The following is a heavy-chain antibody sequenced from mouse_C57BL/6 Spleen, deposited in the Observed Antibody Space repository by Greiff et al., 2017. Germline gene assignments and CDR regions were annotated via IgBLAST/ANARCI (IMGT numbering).Heavy chain of an antibody. CDR2: IRLKSDNYAT. J-gene: IGHJ1*03. D-gene: IGHD2-3*01. Sequence: EVKLVESGGGLVQPGGSMKLSCVASGFTFSNYWLNWVRQSPEKGLEWVAQIRLKSDNYATHYAESVKGRFTISRDDSKSSVYLQMNNLRAEDTGIYYCTDGYYPYWYFDVWGTGTTVTVSS. CDR1: GFTFSNYW. V-gene: IGHV6-3*01. CDR3: TDGYYPYWYFDV.